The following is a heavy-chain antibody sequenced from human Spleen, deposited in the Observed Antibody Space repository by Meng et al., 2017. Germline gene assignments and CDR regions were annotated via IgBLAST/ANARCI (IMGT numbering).Heavy chain of an antibody. Sequence: ASVKVSCKASGYTFTSYYIHWVRQAPGQGLEWMGMIKPSGGSTTYAQKFQGRVTMTRDTSTSTVYMELSSLRSDDTALYYCAKDLSGDSSNYWGQGTLVTVSS. CDR2: IKPSGGST. V-gene: IGHV1-46*01. CDR1: GYTFTSYY. J-gene: IGHJ4*02. D-gene: IGHD3-22*01. CDR3: AKDLSGDSSNY.